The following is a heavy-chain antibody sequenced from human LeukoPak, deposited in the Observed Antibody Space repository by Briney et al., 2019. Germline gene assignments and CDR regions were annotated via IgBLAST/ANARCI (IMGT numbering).Heavy chain of an antibody. D-gene: IGHD2-8*02. CDR2: ITGSGDYT. V-gene: IGHV3-23*01. J-gene: IGHJ4*02. CDR3: AKEPTGYLDY. Sequence: PGGSLRLSCAASGFTSSSYAMSWVRQAPGKGLEWVSVITGSGDYTHYADSVKGRFTISRDNSKNTLYLQMNSLRVEDTALYYCAKEPTGYLDYWGQGTLVTVSS. CDR1: GFTSSSYA.